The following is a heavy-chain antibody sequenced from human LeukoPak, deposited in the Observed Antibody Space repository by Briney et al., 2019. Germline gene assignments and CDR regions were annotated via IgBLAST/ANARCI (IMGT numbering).Heavy chain of an antibody. D-gene: IGHD5-18*01. CDR2: IYYSGST. J-gene: IGHJ3*02. CDR3: ARSGYSYGADAFDI. Sequence: KTSETLSLTCTVSGGSISSSSYYWGWIRQPPGKGLEWIGYIYYSGSTNYNPSLKSRVTISVDTSKNQFSLKLSSVTAADTAVYYCARSGYSYGADAFDIWGQGTMVTVSS. CDR1: GGSISSSSYY. V-gene: IGHV4-61*05.